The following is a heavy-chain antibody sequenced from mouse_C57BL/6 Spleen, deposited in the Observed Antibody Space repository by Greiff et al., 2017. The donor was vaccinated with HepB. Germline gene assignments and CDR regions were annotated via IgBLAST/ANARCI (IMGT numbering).Heavy chain of an antibody. J-gene: IGHJ2*01. CDR2: IYPGSGNT. Sequence: QVQLQQSGAELVRPGASVKLSCKASGYTFTDYYINWVKQRPGQGLEWIARIYPGSGNTYYNEKFKGKATLTAEKSSSTAYMQLSSLTSEVSAVYFCARRAVVATPFDYWGQGTTLTVSS. V-gene: IGHV1-76*01. CDR3: ARRAVVATPFDY. CDR1: GYTFTDYY. D-gene: IGHD1-1*01.